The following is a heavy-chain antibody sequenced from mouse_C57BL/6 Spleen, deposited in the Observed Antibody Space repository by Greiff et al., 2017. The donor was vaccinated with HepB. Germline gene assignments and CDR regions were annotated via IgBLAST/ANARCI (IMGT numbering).Heavy chain of an antibody. V-gene: IGHV1-18*01. D-gene: IGHD2-2*01. J-gene: IGHJ3*01. Sequence: VQLQQSGPELVKPGASVKIPCKASGYTFTDYNMDWVKQSHGKSLEWIGDINPNNGGTIYNQKFKGKATLTVDKSSSTAYMELRSLTSEDTAVYYCARGFYGYDWFAYWGQGTLVTVSA. CDR2: INPNNGGT. CDR1: GYTFTDYN. CDR3: ARGFYGYDWFAY.